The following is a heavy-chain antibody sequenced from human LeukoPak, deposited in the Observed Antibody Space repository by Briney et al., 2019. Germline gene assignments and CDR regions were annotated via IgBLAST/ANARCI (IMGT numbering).Heavy chain of an antibody. Sequence: PGGSLRLSCAASGFLFSSYEMNWVRQAPGKGLEWVSYISTSGGTIYYADSVKGRFTISRDNAKNSLYLQMNSLRAEDTAVYFCARDWYLDYWGQGTLVTVSS. CDR1: GFLFSSYE. D-gene: IGHD1-14*01. CDR2: ISTSGGTI. V-gene: IGHV3-48*03. J-gene: IGHJ4*02. CDR3: ARDWYLDY.